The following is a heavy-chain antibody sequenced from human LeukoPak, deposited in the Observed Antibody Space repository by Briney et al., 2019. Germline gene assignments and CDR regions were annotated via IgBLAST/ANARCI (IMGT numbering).Heavy chain of an antibody. V-gene: IGHV3-48*02. Sequence: GGSLRLSCAASGFTFSNYDINWVRQAPGKGLEWVSYISGGSSTIYYADSVQGRFTISRDNAKNSLYLQMNSLRDEDTAVYYCAKTVNIGPLDPYDNWGQGTLVTVSS. CDR1: GFTFSNYD. D-gene: IGHD5-12*01. J-gene: IGHJ4*02. CDR2: ISGGSSTI. CDR3: AKTVNIGPLDPYDN.